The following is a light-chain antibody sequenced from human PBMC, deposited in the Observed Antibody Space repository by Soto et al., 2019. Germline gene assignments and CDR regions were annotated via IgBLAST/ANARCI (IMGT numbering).Light chain of an antibody. V-gene: IGKV3-20*01. CDR1: QSISSSF. CDR2: GAS. J-gene: IGKJ2*01. Sequence: IVLTQSPGTLSLSPGERGALSCRASQSISSSFLAWYPHKPGQAPRLPIHGASSRATGIPERFSGSGSGTDFTLTISSLDPEDFAVYYCQLYGSSLVTFGQGTKVDI. CDR3: QLYGSSLVT.